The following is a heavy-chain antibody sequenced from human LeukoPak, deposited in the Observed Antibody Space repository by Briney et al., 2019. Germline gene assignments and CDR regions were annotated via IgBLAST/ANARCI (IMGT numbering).Heavy chain of an antibody. V-gene: IGHV3-23*01. J-gene: IGHJ4*02. CDR1: GFTFSSYA. CDR2: ISGSGRGDST. D-gene: IGHD3-22*01. Sequence: PGGSLRLSCAASGFTFSSYAMNWVRQAPGKGLEWVSGISGSGRGDSTYYADSVKGRFTISRDNSNDTLSLQMNSLRVEDTAVYYCAKGGYEYDSSGHNYFDYWGQGTLVTVSS. CDR3: AKGGYEYDSSGHNYFDY.